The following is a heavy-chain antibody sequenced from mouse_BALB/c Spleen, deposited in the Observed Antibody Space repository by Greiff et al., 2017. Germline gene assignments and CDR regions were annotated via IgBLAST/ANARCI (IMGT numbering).Heavy chain of an antibody. CDR2: INPGSGGT. CDR3: ARKELYDGYYDAMDY. Sequence: VQLQESGAELVRPATSVKVSCKASGYAFTNYLIEWVKQRPGQGLEWIGVINPGSGGTNYNEKFKGKATLTADKSSSTAYMQLSSLTSDDSAVYFCARKELYDGYYDAMDYWGQGTSVTVSS. D-gene: IGHD2-3*01. V-gene: IGHV1-54*01. J-gene: IGHJ4*01. CDR1: GYAFTNYL.